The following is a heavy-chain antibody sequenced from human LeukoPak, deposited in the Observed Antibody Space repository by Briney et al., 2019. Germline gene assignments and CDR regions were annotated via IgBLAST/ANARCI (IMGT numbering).Heavy chain of an antibody. J-gene: IGHJ4*02. CDR2: ISGSGGST. D-gene: IGHD2-8*01. V-gene: IGHV3-23*01. Sequence: GGTLRLSCAASGFTFTSYGIHWVRQAPGKGLEWVSAISGSGGSTYYADSVKGRFTISRDNSKNTLYLQMNSLRAEDTAVYYCAKNPQLMGFDYWGQGTLVTVSS. CDR1: GFTFTSYG. CDR3: AKNPQLMGFDY.